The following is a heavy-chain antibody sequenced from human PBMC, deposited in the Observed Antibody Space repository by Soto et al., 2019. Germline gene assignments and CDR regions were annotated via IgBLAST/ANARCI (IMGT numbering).Heavy chain of an antibody. V-gene: IGHV1-3*01. CDR3: ARSPMNGGVIGAFDP. CDR2: INAGKGDT. D-gene: IGHD3-16*02. CDR1: GYIFINYA. Sequence: ASVKVSCKASGYIFINYAIHWVRQAPGQRLEWMGWINAGKGDTIYSQKFQDRITINRDTSASTAYMELGRLRPEDMAVYYCARSPMNGGVIGAFDPWGQGTLVTVSS. J-gene: IGHJ5*02.